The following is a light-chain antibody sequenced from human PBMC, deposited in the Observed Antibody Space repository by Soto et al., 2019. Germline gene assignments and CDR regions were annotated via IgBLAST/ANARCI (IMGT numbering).Light chain of an antibody. V-gene: IGKV1-39*01. CDR1: QSISRY. CDR3: QQSYSTPLS. CDR2: VAS. Sequence: DIQITQSPSSLSASVGERVTITCLASQSISRYLNWYQQKPGKAPNLLIYVASSLQSEVPSRFSGSGSGTDFTLTITSLQPEEFATYYCQQSYSTPLSCGGGT. J-gene: IGKJ4*01.